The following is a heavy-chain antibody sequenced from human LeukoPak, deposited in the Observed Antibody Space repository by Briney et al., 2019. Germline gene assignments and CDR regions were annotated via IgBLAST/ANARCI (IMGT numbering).Heavy chain of an antibody. CDR3: ARRGSMGGSFVGAFDI. CDR1: GDSFSRNTYS. CDR2: IYYTGRT. J-gene: IGHJ3*02. V-gene: IGHV4-39*01. Sequence: SETLSLTCTVPGDSFSRNTYSWGWIRQPPGKGLEWIGSIYYTGRTFYNPSLKSRVTISVDTSKNQFSLKLSSVTAADTTVYYCARRGSMGGSFVGAFDIWGQGTMVTVSS. D-gene: IGHD1-26*01.